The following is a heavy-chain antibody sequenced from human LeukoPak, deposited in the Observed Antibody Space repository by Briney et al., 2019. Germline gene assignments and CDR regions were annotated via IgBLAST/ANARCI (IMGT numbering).Heavy chain of an antibody. CDR1: GFTFTNYW. J-gene: IGHJ4*02. V-gene: IGHV3-7*01. Sequence: GGSLRLSCVASGFTFTNYWMSWVRQVPGKGLEWVANIKQDGSEELYADSVRGRYTISRDNAKNSLYLQVNSLRAEDTAVYHCARGYSYGLAPFDYWGQGTLVSVSS. CDR2: IKQDGSEE. CDR3: ARGYSYGLAPFDY. D-gene: IGHD5-18*01.